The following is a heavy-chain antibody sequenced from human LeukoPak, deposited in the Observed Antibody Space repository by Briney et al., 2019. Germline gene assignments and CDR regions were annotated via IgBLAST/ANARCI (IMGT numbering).Heavy chain of an antibody. CDR3: ARSSGSSSAALDY. Sequence: ASVKVSCKASGYTFTSYYMHWVRQAPGQGLEWMGIINPSGGSRSYGQKFQGRVTMTRDTSTSTVYMELTILRSEDTAVYYCARSSGSSSAALDYWGQGTLVTVSS. J-gene: IGHJ4*02. V-gene: IGHV1-46*01. CDR2: INPSGGSR. CDR1: GYTFTSYY. D-gene: IGHD1-26*01.